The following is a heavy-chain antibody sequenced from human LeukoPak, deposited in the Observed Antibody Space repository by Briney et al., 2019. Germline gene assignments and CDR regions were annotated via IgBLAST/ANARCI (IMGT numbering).Heavy chain of an antibody. CDR2: ISSSSSYI. CDR1: GFTFSSYS. V-gene: IGHV3-21*01. D-gene: IGHD3-10*01. Sequence: GGSLRLSCAASGFTFSSYSMNWVRQAPGKGLEWVSSISSSSSYIYYADSVKGRFTISRDNAKNSLYLQMNSLRAEDTAVYYCAREQVHYYGSGSYGEGAFDIWGQGTMVTVSS. J-gene: IGHJ3*02. CDR3: AREQVHYYGSGSYGEGAFDI.